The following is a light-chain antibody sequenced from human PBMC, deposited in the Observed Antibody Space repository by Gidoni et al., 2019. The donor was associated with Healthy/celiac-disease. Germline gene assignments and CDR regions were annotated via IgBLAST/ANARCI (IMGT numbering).Light chain of an antibody. V-gene: IGLV1-44*01. CDR3: AAWDDSLNGVV. CDR2: SNN. J-gene: IGLJ2*01. CDR1: SSNIGSNT. Sequence: QSVLTQPPSAPGTPGPRVTISCSGSSSNIGSNTVNWYQQLPGTAPQLLIYSNNQRPSGVPDRFSGSKSGTSASLAISGLQSEDEADYYCAAWDDSLNGVVFGGGTKLTVL.